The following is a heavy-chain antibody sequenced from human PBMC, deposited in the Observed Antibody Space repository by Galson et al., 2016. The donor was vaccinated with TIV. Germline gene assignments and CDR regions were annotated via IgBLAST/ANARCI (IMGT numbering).Heavy chain of an antibody. Sequence: SLRLSCAASGFTFSSYAMNWVRQAPGKGLEWVSAISGSGATTYYADSVKGRFTISRDNSKNTLYLQMNSLRAEDTALYYCAKAAGSGSSWRFDYWGLGAPVTVSS. CDR2: ISGSGATT. CDR3: AKAAGSGSSWRFDY. D-gene: IGHD6-13*01. CDR1: GFTFSSYA. J-gene: IGHJ4*02. V-gene: IGHV3-23*01.